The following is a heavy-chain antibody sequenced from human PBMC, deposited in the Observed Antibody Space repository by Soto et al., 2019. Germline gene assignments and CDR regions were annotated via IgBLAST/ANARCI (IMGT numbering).Heavy chain of an antibody. Sequence: PSQTLSLTCAISGDSVSSNSAAWNWIRQSPSRGLEWLGRTYYRSKWYNDYAVSVKSRITINPDTSKNQFSLQLNSVTPEDTAVYYCARVIAALPRRGGYYYYYYGMDVWGQGTTVTVSS. D-gene: IGHD6-6*01. J-gene: IGHJ6*02. V-gene: IGHV6-1*01. CDR2: TYYRSKWYN. CDR3: ARVIAALPRRGGYYYYYYGMDV. CDR1: GDSVSSNSAA.